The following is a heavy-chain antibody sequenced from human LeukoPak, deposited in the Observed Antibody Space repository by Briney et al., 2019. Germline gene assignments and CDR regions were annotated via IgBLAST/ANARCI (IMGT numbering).Heavy chain of an antibody. CDR1: GFTFSSYN. J-gene: IGHJ4*02. V-gene: IGHV3-48*04. D-gene: IGHD4-11*01. CDR2: ISSSSTTI. CDR3: ARDEAYGNYADY. Sequence: GGSLRLSCAASGFTFSSYNMNWVRQAPGKGLEWISYISSSSTTIYYADSVKGRFTIPRDNAKNSLYLQVNSLRAEDTAVYYCARDEAYGNYADYWGQGTLVTVSS.